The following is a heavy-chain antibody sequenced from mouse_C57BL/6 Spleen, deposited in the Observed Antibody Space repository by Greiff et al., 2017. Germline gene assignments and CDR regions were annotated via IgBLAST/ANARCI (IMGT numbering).Heavy chain of an antibody. D-gene: IGHD2-12*01. CDR2: ISSGGSYT. CDR3: ARHLTNAMDY. CDR1: GFTFSSYG. Sequence: EVKLMESGGDLVKPGGSLKLSCAASGFTFSSYGMSWVRQTPDKRLEWVATISSGGSYTYYPDSVKGRFTISRDNAKNTLYLQMSSLKSEDTAMYYCARHLTNAMDYWGQGTSVTVSS. J-gene: IGHJ4*01. V-gene: IGHV5-6*01.